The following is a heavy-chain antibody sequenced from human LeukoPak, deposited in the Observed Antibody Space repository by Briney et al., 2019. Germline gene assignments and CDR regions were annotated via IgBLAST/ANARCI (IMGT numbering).Heavy chain of an antibody. D-gene: IGHD3-10*01. CDR1: GGSISSGDYY. J-gene: IGHJ4*02. Sequence: TPSETLSLTCTVSGGSISSGDYYWSWIRQPPGKGLEWIGYVYYSGSTYYNPSLKSRVTISVDTSKNQFSLKLGSVTAADTAVYYCARVRPYGGSGSYAFDYWGQGTLVTVSS. CDR2: VYYSGST. V-gene: IGHV4-30-4*01. CDR3: ARVRPYGGSGSYAFDY.